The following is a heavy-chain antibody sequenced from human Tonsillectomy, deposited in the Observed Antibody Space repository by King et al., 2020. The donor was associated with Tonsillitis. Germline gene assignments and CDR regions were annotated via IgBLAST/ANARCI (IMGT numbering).Heavy chain of an antibody. CDR3: ARGSLGITMVRGVLGFQH. CDR1: GGSFSGYY. J-gene: IGHJ1*01. V-gene: IGHV4-34*01. D-gene: IGHD3-10*01. CDR2: INHSGST. Sequence: VQLPQWGAGLLKPSETLSLTCAVYGGSFSGYYWSWIRQPPGKGLEWIGEINHSGSTNYNPSLKSRVTISVDTSKNQFSLKLSSVTAADTAVYYCARGSLGITMVRGVLGFQHWGQGTLVTVSS.